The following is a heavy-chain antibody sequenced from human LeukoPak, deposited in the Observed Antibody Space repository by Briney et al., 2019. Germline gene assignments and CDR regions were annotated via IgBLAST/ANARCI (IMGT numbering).Heavy chain of an antibody. CDR1: GFTFGDFA. J-gene: IGHJ4*02. CDR3: ARDPYCSRSTCSNFDY. V-gene: IGHV3-49*04. Sequence: PGGSLRLSCTTSGFTFGDFAVSWVRQAPGKGLEGVGFIRNKAHGGTTEYAASLKGRFTISRDDSKAIAYLQMNSLKTEDTGVYYCARDPYCSRSTCSNFDYWGQGTLVTVSS. D-gene: IGHD2-15*01. CDR2: IRNKAHGGTT.